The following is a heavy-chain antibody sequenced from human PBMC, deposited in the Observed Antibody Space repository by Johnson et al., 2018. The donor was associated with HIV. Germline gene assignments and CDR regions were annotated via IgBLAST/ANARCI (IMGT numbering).Heavy chain of an antibody. Sequence: QMLLVESGGGLVQPGRSLRLSCAASGFTFDDYAMHWVRQAPGKGLEWVAVISYDGSNKYYADSVKGRFTISRDNSKNTLYLQMNSLRAEDTAVYYCASSWGNAFDIWGQGTMVTVSS. CDR1: GFTFDDYA. CDR2: ISYDGSNK. V-gene: IGHV3-30*04. D-gene: IGHD7-27*01. J-gene: IGHJ3*02. CDR3: ASSWGNAFDI.